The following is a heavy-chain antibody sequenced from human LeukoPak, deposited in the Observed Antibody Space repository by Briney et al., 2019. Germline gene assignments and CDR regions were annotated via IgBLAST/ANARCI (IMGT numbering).Heavy chain of an antibody. J-gene: IGHJ4*02. CDR3: ARERSTYYYGSGKYYFDY. CDR1: GFTFSSYS. Sequence: GGSLRLSCAASGFTFSSYSMNWVRQAPGKGLEWVSSISSSSSYIYYADSVKGRFTISRDNAKNSLYLQMNSLRAEDTAVYYCARERSTYYYGSGKYYFDYWGQGTLVTVSS. D-gene: IGHD3-10*01. V-gene: IGHV3-21*01. CDR2: ISSSSSYI.